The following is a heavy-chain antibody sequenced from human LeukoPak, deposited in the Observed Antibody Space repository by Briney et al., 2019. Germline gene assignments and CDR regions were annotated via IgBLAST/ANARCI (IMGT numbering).Heavy chain of an antibody. J-gene: IGHJ3*02. V-gene: IGHV4-39*07. CDR2: IYFSGST. D-gene: IGHD3-22*01. Sequence: PSETLSLTCTVSAGSISSSGYYWGWIRQPPGKGLEWIGSIYFSGSTYYNPSLKSRVTISVDTSKNQFSLKLSSVTAADTAVYYCARVRSYYDSSGMGAFDIWGQGTMVTVSS. CDR3: ARVRSYYDSSGMGAFDI. CDR1: AGSISSSGYY.